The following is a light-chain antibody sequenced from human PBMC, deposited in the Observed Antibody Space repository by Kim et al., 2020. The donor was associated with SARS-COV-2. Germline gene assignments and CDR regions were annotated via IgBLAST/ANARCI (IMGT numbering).Light chain of an antibody. J-gene: IGKJ1*01. CDR1: QSVSSN. CDR2: GAS. CDR3: QQYNNWSGT. Sequence: VSPGERATLTGRASQSVSSNVAWYQQKPGQAPRLLIYGASTRATGIPARFSGSGSGTEFTLTISSLQSEDFAVYYCQQYNNWSGTFGQGTKVDIK. V-gene: IGKV3-15*01.